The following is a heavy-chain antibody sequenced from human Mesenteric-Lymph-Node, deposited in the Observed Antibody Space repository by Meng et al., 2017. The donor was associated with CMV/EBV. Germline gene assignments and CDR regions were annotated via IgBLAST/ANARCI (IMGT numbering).Heavy chain of an antibody. D-gene: IGHD5-12*01. CDR2: VHPTGST. V-gene: IGHV4-39*01. CDR1: GGSITTSTHH. CDR3: ARHYYSGWFDADY. Sequence: SGGSITTSTHHCGWLRQPPGKGLEWIGSVHPTGSTYYNPSLRGRVTISIDTSRKQFSLKINSATAADTAVYYCARHYYSGWFDADYWGQGVLVTVSS. J-gene: IGHJ4*02.